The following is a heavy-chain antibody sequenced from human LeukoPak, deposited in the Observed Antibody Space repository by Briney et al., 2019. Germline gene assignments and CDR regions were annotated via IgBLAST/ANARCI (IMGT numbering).Heavy chain of an antibody. J-gene: IGHJ6*02. CDR1: GGSISSSSYY. V-gene: IGHV4-39*07. CDR3: ASYSKPYYGMDV. CDR2: IYYSGST. D-gene: IGHD4-11*01. Sequence: SETLSLTCTVSGGSISSSSYYWGWIRQPPGKGLEWIGSIYYSGSTNYNPSLKSRVTISVDTSKNQFSLKLTSVTAADTAVYYCASYSKPYYGMDVWGQGTTVTVSS.